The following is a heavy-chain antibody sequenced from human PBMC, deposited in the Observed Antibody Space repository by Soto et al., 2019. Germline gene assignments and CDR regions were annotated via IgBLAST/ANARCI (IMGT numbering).Heavy chain of an antibody. J-gene: IGHJ4*02. CDR3: ARDAHSSGWCGSLFIPMPHNFDY. D-gene: IGHD6-19*01. V-gene: IGHV3-30-3*01. Sequence: QVQLVESGGGVVQPGRSLRLSCAASGFTFSSYAMHWVRQAPGKGLEWVAVISYDGSNKYYADSVKGRFTISRDNSKNTLYLQMNSLRAEDTAVYYCARDAHSSGWCGSLFIPMPHNFDYWGQGTLVTVSS. CDR1: GFTFSSYA. CDR2: ISYDGSNK.